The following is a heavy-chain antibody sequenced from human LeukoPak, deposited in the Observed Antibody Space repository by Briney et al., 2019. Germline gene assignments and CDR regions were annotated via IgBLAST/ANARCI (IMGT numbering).Heavy chain of an antibody. D-gene: IGHD3-3*01. Sequence: GGSLRLSCAASGFTFSSYAMSWVRQAPGKGLEWVSVIYSGGSTYYADSVKGRFTISRDNSKYTLYLQMNSLRAEDTAVYYCARDSLWSGLDYWGQGTLVTVSS. CDR1: GFTFSSYA. J-gene: IGHJ4*02. V-gene: IGHV3-53*01. CDR3: ARDSLWSGLDY. CDR2: IYSGGST.